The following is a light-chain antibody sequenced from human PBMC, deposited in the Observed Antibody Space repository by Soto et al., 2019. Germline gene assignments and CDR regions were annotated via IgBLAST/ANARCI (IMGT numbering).Light chain of an antibody. V-gene: IGLV2-14*01. CDR3: SSYTSSHTLV. CDR2: EVT. J-gene: IGLJ1*01. Sequence: QSVLTQPSSLSGSPGQSITISCTGGISDIGGYNYVSWFQQHPGKAPKLMIYEVTNRPSGVSNRFSGSKSGSTASLTISGLQAEDEADYYCSSYTSSHTLVFGTGTKVTVL. CDR1: ISDIGGYNY.